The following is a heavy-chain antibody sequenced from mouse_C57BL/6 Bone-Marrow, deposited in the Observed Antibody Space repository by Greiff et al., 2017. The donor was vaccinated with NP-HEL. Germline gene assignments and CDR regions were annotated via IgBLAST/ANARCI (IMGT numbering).Heavy chain of an antibody. CDR2: IYPRSGNT. J-gene: IGHJ2*01. D-gene: IGHD1-1*01. Sequence: QVQLQQSGAELARPGASVKLSCKASGYTFTSYGISWVKQRTGQGLEWIGEIYPRSGNTYYNEKFKGKATLTADKSSSTAYMELLSLTSEDAAVYVCARVGITTVVDYWGQGTTLTVSS. CDR3: ARVGITTVVDY. V-gene: IGHV1-81*01. CDR1: GYTFTSYG.